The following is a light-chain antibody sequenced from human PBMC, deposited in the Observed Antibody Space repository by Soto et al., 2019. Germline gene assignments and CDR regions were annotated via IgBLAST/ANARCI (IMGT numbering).Light chain of an antibody. Sequence: DIQMTQSPSSLSASVADRVTITCRASQDISHHLAWFQQKPGKAPKSLMYAASHLQSGVPSRFSGSGSGTDFTLTISSLQPEDFATYYCQQYNSYAITFGQGTRLEIK. J-gene: IGKJ5*01. CDR1: QDISHH. CDR2: AAS. V-gene: IGKV1-16*01. CDR3: QQYNSYAIT.